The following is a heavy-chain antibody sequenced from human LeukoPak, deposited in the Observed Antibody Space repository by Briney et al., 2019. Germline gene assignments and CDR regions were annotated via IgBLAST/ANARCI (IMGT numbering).Heavy chain of an antibody. CDR2: IIPIFGTA. J-gene: IGHJ5*02. D-gene: IGHD6-13*01. CDR1: GGTFSSYA. V-gene: IGHV1-69*13. CDR3: ARDRMSIAAAGTPPNWFDP. Sequence: SVKVSCKASGGTFSSYAISWVRQAPGQGLEWMGGIIPIFGTANYAQKFQGRVTITADESTSTACMELSSLRSEDTAVYYCARDRMSIAAAGTPPNWFDPWGQGTLVTVSS.